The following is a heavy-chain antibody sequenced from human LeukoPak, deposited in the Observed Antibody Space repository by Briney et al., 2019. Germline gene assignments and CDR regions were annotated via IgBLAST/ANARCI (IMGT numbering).Heavy chain of an antibody. CDR3: GTLLSNGPFDY. Sequence: ASVKVSCKASGYTFTGYYMHWVRQAPGQGFEWMGYIYPNSGATKYAQKFQGRVTMTRDTSISTAYMELSGLGSDDTAVYYCGTLLSNGPFDYWGQGSLVTVSS. CDR1: GYTFTGYY. V-gene: IGHV1-2*02. J-gene: IGHJ4*02. CDR2: IYPNSGAT.